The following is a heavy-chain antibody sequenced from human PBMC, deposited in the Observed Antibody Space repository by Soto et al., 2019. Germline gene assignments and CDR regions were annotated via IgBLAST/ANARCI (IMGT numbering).Heavy chain of an antibody. D-gene: IGHD5-18*01. J-gene: IGHJ4*02. CDR2: IYYSGST. CDR1: GGSISSGDYY. CDR3: AREGRGGTAMFFDY. V-gene: IGHV4-30-4*01. Sequence: SETLSLTCTVSGGSISSGDYYWSWIRQPPGKGLEWIGYIYYSGSTYYNPSLKSRVTISVDTSKNQFSLKLSSVTAADTAVYYCAREGRGGTAMFFDYWGQGTLVTVSS.